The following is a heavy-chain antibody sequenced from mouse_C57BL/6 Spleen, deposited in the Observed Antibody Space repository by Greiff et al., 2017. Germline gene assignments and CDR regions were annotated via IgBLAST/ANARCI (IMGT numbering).Heavy chain of an antibody. CDR2: IHPNSGST. D-gene: IGHD1-1*01. CDR3: ARGGTTVVATPDY. Sequence: QVQLQQPGAELVKPGASVKLSCKASGYTFTSYWMHWVKQRPGQGLEWIGMIHPNSGSTNYNEKFKSKATLTVDKSSSTAYMQLSSLTSEDSAVYYCARGGTTVVATPDYGGQGTTLTVSS. V-gene: IGHV1-64*01. J-gene: IGHJ2*01. CDR1: GYTFTSYW.